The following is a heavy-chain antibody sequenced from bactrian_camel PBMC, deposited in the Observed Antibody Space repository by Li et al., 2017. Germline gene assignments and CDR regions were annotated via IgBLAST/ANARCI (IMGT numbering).Heavy chain of an antibody. V-gene: IGHV3S55*01. CDR3: AAGRGSPFGDRWIYEGVYNY. D-gene: IGHD2*01. CDR2: IDSDGST. J-gene: IGHJ4*01. CDR1: GDTFSRAC. Sequence: HVQLVESGGGSVQAGGSLRLSCSASGDTFSRACMAWFRQAPGKEREGVAGIDSDGSTSYAGSVKGRFTISKDNAKNTLYLQMNSLKPEDTAMYYCAAGRGSPFGDRWIYEGVYNYWGQGTQVTV.